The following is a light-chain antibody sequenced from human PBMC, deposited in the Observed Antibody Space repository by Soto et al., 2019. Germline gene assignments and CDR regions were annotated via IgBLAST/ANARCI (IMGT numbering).Light chain of an antibody. Sequence: EIVLTQSPGTLSLSPGERATLSCRASQSVSSSLAWYQQRPGQAPRLLIFDASSRATGIPDRFSGSGSGTDFTLTISRLEPEDFAVFYCQQYGMSPWTFGQGTKVDIK. J-gene: IGKJ1*01. V-gene: IGKV3-20*01. CDR3: QQYGMSPWT. CDR1: QSVSSS. CDR2: DAS.